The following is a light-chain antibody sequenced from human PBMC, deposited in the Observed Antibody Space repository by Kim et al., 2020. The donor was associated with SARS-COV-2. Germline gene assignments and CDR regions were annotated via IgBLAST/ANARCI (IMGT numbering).Light chain of an antibody. V-gene: IGLV2-11*01. CDR1: SSDVGIYDY. J-gene: IGLJ1*01. CDR2: DVR. CDR3: CSYAATDIYV. Sequence: QSVTISCTGTSSDVGIYDYVSWYQQHPGKAPKLMIYDVRRRPSGVPDRFSGSKSGNTASLTISGLQAEDEADYYCCSYAATDIYVFGTGTKVTVL.